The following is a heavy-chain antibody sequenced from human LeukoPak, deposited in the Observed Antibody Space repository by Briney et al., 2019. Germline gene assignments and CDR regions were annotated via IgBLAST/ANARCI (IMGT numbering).Heavy chain of an antibody. J-gene: IGHJ4*02. CDR3: ASSHEDDSSGYYPLILGH. D-gene: IGHD3-22*01. CDR2: ISYDGSNK. Sequence: GGSLRLSCAASGFTFSSYAMHWVRQAPGKGLEWVAVISYDGSNKYYADSVKGRFTISRDNSKNTLYLQMNSLRAEDTAVYYCASSHEDDSSGYYPLILGHWGQGTLVTVSS. CDR1: GFTFSSYA. V-gene: IGHV3-30*01.